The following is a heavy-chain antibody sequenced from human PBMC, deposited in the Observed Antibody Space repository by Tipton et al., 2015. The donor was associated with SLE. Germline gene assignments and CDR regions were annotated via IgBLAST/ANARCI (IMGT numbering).Heavy chain of an antibody. V-gene: IGHV3-48*03. CDR2: ISSSGSTI. CDR1: GFTFSSYA. Sequence: GSLRLSCAASGFTFSSYAMSWVRQAPGKGLEWVSYISSSGSTIYYADSVKGRFTISRDNAKNSLYLQMNSLRAEDTAVYYCARVRVALATDWGQGTLVTVSS. D-gene: IGHD6-19*01. J-gene: IGHJ4*02. CDR3: ARVRVALATD.